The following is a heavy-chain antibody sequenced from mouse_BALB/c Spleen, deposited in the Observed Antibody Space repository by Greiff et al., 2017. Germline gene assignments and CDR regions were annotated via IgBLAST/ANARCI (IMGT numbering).Heavy chain of an antibody. J-gene: IGHJ4*01. CDR2: ISTYYGNT. CDR1: SYTFTDYA. Sequence: QVQLKESGPELVRPGVSVKISCKGSSYTFTDYAMHWVKQSYAKSLEWIGVISTYYGNTNYNQKFKGKATMTVDKSSSTAYMELARLTSEDSAVYYCAREGLYYGSSYVNYYAMDYWGQGTSVTVSS. CDR3: AREGLYYGSSYVNYYAMDY. V-gene: IGHV1-67*01. D-gene: IGHD1-1*01.